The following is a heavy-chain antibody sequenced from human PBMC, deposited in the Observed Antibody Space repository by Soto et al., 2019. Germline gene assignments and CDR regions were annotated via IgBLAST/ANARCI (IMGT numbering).Heavy chain of an antibody. D-gene: IGHD5-12*01. CDR1: GGSSNSSGYY. Sequence: SETLSLTCTVSGGSSNSSGYYWAWIRQPPGKGLEWIGYIYYSGSTYYNPSLKSRVTISVDTSKNQFSLKLSSVTAADTAVYYCARDSSGYDRDNWFDPWGQGTLVTVSS. V-gene: IGHV4-31*03. CDR3: ARDSSGYDRDNWFDP. J-gene: IGHJ5*02. CDR2: IYYSGST.